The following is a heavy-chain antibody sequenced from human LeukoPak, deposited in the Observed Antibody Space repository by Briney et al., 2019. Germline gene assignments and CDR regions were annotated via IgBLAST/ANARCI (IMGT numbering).Heavy chain of an antibody. CDR2: IGGSGGST. CDR3: AKDARSLADFDY. J-gene: IGHJ4*02. D-gene: IGHD1-1*01. V-gene: IGHV3-23*01. CDR1: GFTFSSYA. Sequence: PGGSLRLSCAASGFTFSSYAMNWVRQAPGKGLEWVSAIGGSGGSTYYADSVKGRFTISRDNSKNMLYLQMDSLRAADTAVYYCAKDARSLADFDYWGQGTLVTVSS.